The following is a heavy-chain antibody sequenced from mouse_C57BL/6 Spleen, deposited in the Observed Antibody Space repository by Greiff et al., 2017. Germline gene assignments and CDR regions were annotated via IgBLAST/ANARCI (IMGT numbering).Heavy chain of an antibody. CDR3: ARGEGPYYFDY. J-gene: IGHJ2*01. Sequence: EVQRVESGGDLVKPGGSLKLSCAASGFTFSSYGMSWVRQTPDKRLEWVATISSGGSYTYYPDSVKGRFTISRDNAKNTLYLQMSSLKSEDTAMYYCARGEGPYYFDYWGQGTTLTVSS. D-gene: IGHD3-3*01. V-gene: IGHV5-6*01. CDR2: ISSGGSYT. CDR1: GFTFSSYG.